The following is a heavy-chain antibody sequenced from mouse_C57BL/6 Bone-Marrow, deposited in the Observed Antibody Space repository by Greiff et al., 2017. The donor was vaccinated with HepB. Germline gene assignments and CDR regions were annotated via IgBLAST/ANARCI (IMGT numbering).Heavy chain of an antibody. V-gene: IGHV1-81*01. CDR2: IYPRSGNT. D-gene: IGHD2-1*01. J-gene: IGHJ3*01. CDR3: GRYDNYLAY. CDR1: GYTFTSYG. Sequence: VQLQQSGAELARPGASVKLSCKASGYTFTSYGISWVKQRTGQGLEWIGEIYPRSGNTYYNEKFKGKATLTADKSSSLAYMELRSLTSEDSAAYVCGRYDNYLAYWGQGTLVTVSA.